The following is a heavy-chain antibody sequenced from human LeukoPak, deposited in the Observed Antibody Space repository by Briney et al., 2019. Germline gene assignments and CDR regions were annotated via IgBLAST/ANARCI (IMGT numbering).Heavy chain of an antibody. CDR1: GGSISGHY. CDR3: AREKTGSGAFDI. J-gene: IGHJ3*02. Sequence: PSETLSLTCTVSGGSISGHYWSWIRQPPGKGLDWIGNVYFSGSESTNYNPSFKSRVAISTDTSKNHFSLKLSSVAAADTAVYYCAREKTGSGAFDIWGQGTMVTVSS. V-gene: IGHV4-59*11. CDR2: VYFSGSEST. D-gene: IGHD7-27*01.